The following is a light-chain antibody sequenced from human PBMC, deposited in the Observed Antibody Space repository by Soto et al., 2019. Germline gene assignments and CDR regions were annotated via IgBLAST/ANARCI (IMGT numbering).Light chain of an antibody. V-gene: IGKV3-15*01. CDR2: GAS. J-gene: IGKJ4*01. CDR3: QQYTKWPLT. Sequence: EIVMTQSPATLSVSPGESATLSCRASQSIGNNLAWYQQKPGQAPRLLIYGASTRATGFPARFSGSGSGTEFTLTISSLQSEDFAVYYCQQYTKWPLTFGGGTKVDIK. CDR1: QSIGNN.